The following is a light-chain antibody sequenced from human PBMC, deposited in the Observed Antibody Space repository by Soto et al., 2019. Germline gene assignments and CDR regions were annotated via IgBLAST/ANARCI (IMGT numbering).Light chain of an antibody. CDR1: TSDVGDYNY. Sequence: QSALTQPRSVSGSPGQSVTISCTGTTSDVGDYNYVSWYQQHPGNAPKLMIYDVGKRPSGVPDRFSGSKTGNTASLTISGLQADDEADYYCCSYAGGPYVFGTGTKLTVL. J-gene: IGLJ1*01. CDR3: CSYAGGPYV. V-gene: IGLV2-11*01. CDR2: DVG.